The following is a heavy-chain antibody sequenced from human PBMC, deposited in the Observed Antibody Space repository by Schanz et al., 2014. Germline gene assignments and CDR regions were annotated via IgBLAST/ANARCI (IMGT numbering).Heavy chain of an antibody. J-gene: IGHJ6*02. CDR2: ISATSAKI. Sequence: EVQLVESGGGFVQPGGSLRLSCAASGFTFSRNAMNWVRQAPGKGLEWVSYISATSAKIDYADSVQGRFTISRDNAKNPLYRQMNSLRAEDTAVYYCARAPPPYSSSPYYWYYGMDVWGQGTTVTVSS. CDR3: ARAPPPYSSSPYYWYYGMDV. D-gene: IGHD6-6*01. CDR1: GFTFSRNA. V-gene: IGHV3-48*01.